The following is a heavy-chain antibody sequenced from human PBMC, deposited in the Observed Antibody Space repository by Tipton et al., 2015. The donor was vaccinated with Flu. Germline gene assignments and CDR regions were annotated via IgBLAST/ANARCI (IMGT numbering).Heavy chain of an antibody. J-gene: IGHJ6*02. Sequence: GLVKPSETLSLTCTVSGGSLRSGSYSWSWIRQSPGRGLEWIGYVYYRGATKYNPSLKNRVTISLDASKNQFSLKLSSVTAADTAVYYCSRDPNLSTSSDGTDVWGQGTSVTVSS. CDR2: VYYRGAT. D-gene: IGHD1-1*01. V-gene: IGHV4-61*01. CDR1: GGSLRSGSYS. CDR3: SRDPNLSTSSDGTDV.